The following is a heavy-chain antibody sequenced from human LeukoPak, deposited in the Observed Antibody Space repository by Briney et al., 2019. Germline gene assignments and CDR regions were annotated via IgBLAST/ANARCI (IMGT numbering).Heavy chain of an antibody. CDR1: GYTFTGYY. J-gene: IGHJ5*02. Sequence: GASVKVSCKASGYTFTGYYMHWVRQAPGQGLEWMGWINPNSGGTNYAQKFQGRVTMTRDTSISTAYMELSRLRSDDTAVYYCARKGILWFGELEGWFDPWGQGTLVTVSS. CDR2: INPNSGGT. CDR3: ARKGILWFGELEGWFDP. D-gene: IGHD3-10*01. V-gene: IGHV1-2*02.